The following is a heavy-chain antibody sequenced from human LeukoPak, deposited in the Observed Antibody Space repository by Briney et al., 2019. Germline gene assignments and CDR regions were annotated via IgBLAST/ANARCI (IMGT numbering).Heavy chain of an antibody. V-gene: IGHV4-34*01. CDR3: ARGGDFLESPLKGPYFDY. CDR2: INHSGST. CDR1: GGSISSYY. J-gene: IGHJ4*02. D-gene: IGHD3-3*01. Sequence: PSETLSLTCTVSGGSISSYYWSWIRQPPGKGLEWIGEINHSGSTNYNPSLKSRVTISVDTSKNQFSLKLSSVTAADTAVYYCARGGDFLESPLKGPYFDYWGQGTLVTVSS.